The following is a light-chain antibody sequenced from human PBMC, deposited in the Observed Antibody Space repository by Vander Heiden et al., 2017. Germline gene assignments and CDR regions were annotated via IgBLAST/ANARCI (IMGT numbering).Light chain of an antibody. CDR3: QVWVGSSEHWV. CDR2: YDT. CDR1: DVGSKS. Sequence: SYVLTQPSSVSVAPGKTATITCGGNDVGSKSVHWYPQRPGHAPVLVIYYDTDRPSGIPERFSGSNSGNTATLTITRVEVGDEADYYCQVWVGSSEHWVFGGGTKLTVL. V-gene: IGLV3-21*04. J-gene: IGLJ3*02.